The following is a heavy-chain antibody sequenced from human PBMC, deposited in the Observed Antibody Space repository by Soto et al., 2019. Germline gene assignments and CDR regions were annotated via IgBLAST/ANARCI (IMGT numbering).Heavy chain of an antibody. J-gene: IGHJ4*01. Sequence: QVQLQESGPGLVEPSQTLSLTCTVSAVSISNDGYFWTWIRQRPGKGPEWIGYISNSGSSLSNPALSSRRAFSIDTSKNQFSLKLTSMTAADTAIYYCAHRVPRRSSLGVFDYWGHGTLVTVSS. V-gene: IGHV4-31*03. CDR3: AHRVPRRSSLGVFDY. CDR2: ISNSGSS. CDR1: AVSISNDGYF. D-gene: IGHD3-10*01.